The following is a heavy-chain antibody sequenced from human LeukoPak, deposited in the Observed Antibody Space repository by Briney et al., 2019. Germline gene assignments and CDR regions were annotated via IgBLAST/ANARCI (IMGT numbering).Heavy chain of an antibody. CDR3: ARVGGEISGWPFDA. CDR1: GDSVSSNRGA. V-gene: IGHV6-1*01. CDR2: TYYRSKWCN. Sequence: SQTLSLTCAISGDSVSSNRGAWNWIRQSPSRGLEWLGRTYYRSKWCNDYAMSVKSRITINPDTSKNQFSLQLNSVTPEDTAVYYCARVGGEISGWPFDAWGQGILVTVSS. D-gene: IGHD6-19*01. J-gene: IGHJ4*02.